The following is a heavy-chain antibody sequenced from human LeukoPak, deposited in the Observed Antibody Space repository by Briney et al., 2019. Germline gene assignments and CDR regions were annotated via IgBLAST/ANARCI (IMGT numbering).Heavy chain of an antibody. CDR1: GGTFNSYV. J-gene: IGHJ4*02. Sequence: SVKVSCKASGGTFNSYVISWVRQAPGQGLEWMGRINPIVAIANYAQKFQDRLTITADKSTSIVYMELSSLRSDDTAVYYCAKISGFYGNYYFDYWGQGTLVTVSS. V-gene: IGHV1-69*04. CDR3: AKISGFYGNYYFDY. D-gene: IGHD2/OR15-2a*01. CDR2: INPIVAIA.